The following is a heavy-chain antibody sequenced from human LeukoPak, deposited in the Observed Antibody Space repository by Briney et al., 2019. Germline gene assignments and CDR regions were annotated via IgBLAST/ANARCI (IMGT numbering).Heavy chain of an antibody. CDR1: GGSISSSSYY. D-gene: IGHD3-3*01. CDR2: IYYSGST. Sequence: SETLSLTCTVSGGSISSSSYYWGWIPQPPGKGLEWIGSIYYSGSTYYNPSLKSRVTISVDTSKNQFSLKLSSVTAADTAVYYCARGYGFWSGYYYNWFDPWGQGTLVTVSS. J-gene: IGHJ5*02. V-gene: IGHV4-39*07. CDR3: ARGYGFWSGYYYNWFDP.